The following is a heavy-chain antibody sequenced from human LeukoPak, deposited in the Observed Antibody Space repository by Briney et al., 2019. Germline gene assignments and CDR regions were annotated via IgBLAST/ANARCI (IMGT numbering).Heavy chain of an antibody. V-gene: IGHV3-23*01. CDR1: GFTFSGYA. D-gene: IGHD5-18*01. CDR2: ISGSGGST. Sequence: GGSLRLSCAASGFTFSGYAMSWVRQAPGKGLEWVSAISGSGGSTYYADSVKGRFTISRDNSKNTLYLQMNSLRAEDTAVYYCAKGRGYSYGIYYFDYWGQGTLVTVSS. J-gene: IGHJ4*02. CDR3: AKGRGYSYGIYYFDY.